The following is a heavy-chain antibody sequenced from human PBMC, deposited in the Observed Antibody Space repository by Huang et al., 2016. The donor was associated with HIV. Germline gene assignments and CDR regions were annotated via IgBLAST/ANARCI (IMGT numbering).Heavy chain of an antibody. CDR2: ISYDGRNK. J-gene: IGHJ6*04. CDR1: GFPFSSYG. V-gene: IGHV3-30*18. D-gene: IGHD1-26*01. CDR3: AKDKRGSWDGMGGMDV. Sequence: QVQLVESGGGVVQPGRSLRLSCAAFGFPFSSYGMHLVRQARGKGLEWVAFISYDGRNKYYADSVKGRFTISRDSSKNTLYLEMNSLRTEDTAVYYCAKDKRGSWDGMGGMDVWGKGTTVTVSS.